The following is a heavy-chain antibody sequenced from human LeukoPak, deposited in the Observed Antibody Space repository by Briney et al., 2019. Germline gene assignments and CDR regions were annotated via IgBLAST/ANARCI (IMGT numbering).Heavy chain of an antibody. CDR3: AKDSGELWFGELPDY. D-gene: IGHD3-10*01. CDR1: GFTFSTYG. Sequence: GRSLRLSCAASGFTFSTYGMHWVRQAPGKGLEWVAVISYDGSNKYYADSVKGRFTISRDNSKNTLYLQMNSLRAEDTAVYYCAKDSGELWFGELPDYWGQGTLVTVSS. CDR2: ISYDGSNK. V-gene: IGHV3-30*18. J-gene: IGHJ4*02.